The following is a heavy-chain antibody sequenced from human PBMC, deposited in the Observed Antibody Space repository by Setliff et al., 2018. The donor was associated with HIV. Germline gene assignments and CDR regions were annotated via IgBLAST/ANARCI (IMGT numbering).Heavy chain of an antibody. Sequence: SETLSLACVVSDDSFSNYDWTWIRQSPGKALEWIGYISSSGTTNYNPSLRSRVTISMETSNTRFSLWLRSATAADTATYFCARLGRAIDDGGSSLRLDFWGQGMLVTVSS. CDR3: ARLGRAIDDGGSSLRLDF. CDR1: DDSFSNYD. D-gene: IGHD2-21*01. J-gene: IGHJ4*02. V-gene: IGHV4-4*09. CDR2: ISSSGTT.